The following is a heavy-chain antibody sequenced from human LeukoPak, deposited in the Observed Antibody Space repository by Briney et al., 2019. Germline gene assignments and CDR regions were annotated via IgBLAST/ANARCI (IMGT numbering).Heavy chain of an antibody. CDR2: ISSSSSYI. CDR3: WEVPRNDAFDI. CDR1: GFTFSSYS. V-gene: IGHV3-21*01. D-gene: IGHD1-26*01. J-gene: IGHJ3*02. Sequence: GGSLRLSCAASGFTFSSYSMNWVRQAPGKGLEWVSSISSSSSYIYYADSVKGRFTISRDNAKNSLYLQMNSLRAEETVVYYCWEVPRNDAFDIWGQGTRVTVSS.